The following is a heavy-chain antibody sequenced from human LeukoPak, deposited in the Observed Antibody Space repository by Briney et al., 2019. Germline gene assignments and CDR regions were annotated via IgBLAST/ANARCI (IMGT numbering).Heavy chain of an antibody. J-gene: IGHJ3*02. D-gene: IGHD2-15*01. V-gene: IGHV3-7*01. CDR1: EFTFSRFW. CDR2: INQNGGER. Sequence: GGSLRLSCAASEFTFSRFWMSWVRQAPGRGLEWVANINQNGGERNYVDSVKGRFTISRDNAKSSLYLQMNSLRAEDTAAYYCATEVGTPDIRSAFDIWGQGTMVTVSS. CDR3: ATEVGTPDIRSAFDI.